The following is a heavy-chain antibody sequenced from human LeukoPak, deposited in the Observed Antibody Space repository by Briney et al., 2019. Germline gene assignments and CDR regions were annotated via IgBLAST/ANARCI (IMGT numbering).Heavy chain of an antibody. CDR3: ARQAAGTFDY. Sequence: SETLSLTCTVSGGSISSSSYYWGWIRQPPGKGLEWIGSIYYSGSTYYNPSLKSRVTISVDTSKNQSSLKLSSVTAADTAVYYCARQAAGTFDYWGQGTLVTVSS. J-gene: IGHJ4*02. V-gene: IGHV4-39*07. CDR1: GGSISSSSYY. CDR2: IYYSGST. D-gene: IGHD6-13*01.